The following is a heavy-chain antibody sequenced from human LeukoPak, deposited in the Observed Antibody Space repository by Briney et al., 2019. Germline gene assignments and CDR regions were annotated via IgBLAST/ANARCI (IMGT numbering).Heavy chain of an antibody. CDR1: GFTFDDYA. CDR2: ISWNSGSI. J-gene: IGHJ4*02. D-gene: IGHD3-10*01. V-gene: IGHV3-9*01. CDR3: ARDSSGSVY. Sequence: PGGSLRLSCAASGFTFDDYAMHWVRQAPGKGLEWVSGISWNSGSIGYADSVKGRFTISRDNAKNSLYLQMNSLRAEDTAVYYCARDSSGSVYWGQGTLVTVSS.